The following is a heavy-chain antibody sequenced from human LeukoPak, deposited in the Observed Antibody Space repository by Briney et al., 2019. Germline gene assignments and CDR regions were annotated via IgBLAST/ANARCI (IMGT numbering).Heavy chain of an antibody. CDR2: IVVGSGNT. Sequence: VKVSCKASGFTFTSSAMQWVRQARGQRLEWIGWIVVGSGNTNYAQKFQERVTITRDMSTSTAYMELSSLRSEDTAVYYCAADTGGYCSSTSCLNHYYGMDVWGQGTTATVSS. D-gene: IGHD2-2*01. V-gene: IGHV1-58*02. J-gene: IGHJ6*02. CDR3: AADTGGYCSSTSCLNHYYGMDV. CDR1: GFTFTSSA.